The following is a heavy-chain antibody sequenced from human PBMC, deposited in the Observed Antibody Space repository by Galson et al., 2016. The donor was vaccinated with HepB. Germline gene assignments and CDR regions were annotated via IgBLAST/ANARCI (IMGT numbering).Heavy chain of an antibody. J-gene: IGHJ6*02. CDR3: AGGQPGRRYSQGLDV. V-gene: IGHV1-3*01. CDR1: GNSFGGHA. D-gene: IGHD2-21*01. CDR2: INGDTGHA. Sequence: SVKVSCKASGNSFGGHALHWVRRAPGQRLEWMGWINGDTGHAKYSKKFQGRLSITRDASATTASMGLARLTSADTAVYYCAGGQPGRRYSQGLDVWGRGTTVIVSS.